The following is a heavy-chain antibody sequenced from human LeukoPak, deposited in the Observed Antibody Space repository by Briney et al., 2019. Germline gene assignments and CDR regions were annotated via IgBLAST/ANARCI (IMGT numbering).Heavy chain of an antibody. CDR1: GFTFSSYG. Sequence: GGSLRLSCAASGFTFSSYGMHWVRQAPGKGLEWVAFIRYDGSNKYYADSVKGRFTISRDNSKNTLYLQMNSLRAEDTAVYYCAKDTVRADFFDYWGQGTLVTVSS. V-gene: IGHV3-30*02. CDR3: AKDTVRADFFDY. J-gene: IGHJ4*02. D-gene: IGHD4-17*01. CDR2: IRYDGSNK.